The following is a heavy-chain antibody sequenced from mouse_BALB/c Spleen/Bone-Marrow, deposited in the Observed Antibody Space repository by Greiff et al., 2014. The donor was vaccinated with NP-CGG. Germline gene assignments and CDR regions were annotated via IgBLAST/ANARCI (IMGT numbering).Heavy chain of an antibody. Sequence: QVQLQQPGAELARPGASVKLSCKASGYTFTDYYINWVKQRTGQGLEWIGEIYPGSGNTYYNEKFKGKATLTADKSSSTAYMQLSNLTSEHSAVNFCARSGDGCPRDAMDYWGQGTSVTVSS. V-gene: IGHV1-77*01. CDR1: GYTFTDYY. CDR3: ARSGDGCPRDAMDY. D-gene: IGHD2-3*01. CDR2: IYPGSGNT. J-gene: IGHJ4*01.